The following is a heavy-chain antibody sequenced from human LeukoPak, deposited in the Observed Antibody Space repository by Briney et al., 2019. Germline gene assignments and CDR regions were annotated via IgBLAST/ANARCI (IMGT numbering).Heavy chain of an antibody. CDR2: ISYDGSNK. D-gene: IGHD2-15*01. V-gene: IGHV3-30-3*01. CDR1: GFTFSSYA. CDR3: ARPPRPDIVVVVAATRWFDP. J-gene: IGHJ5*02. Sequence: QAGGSLRLSCAASGFTFSSYAMHWVRQAPGKGLEWVAVISYDGSNKYYADSVKGRFTISRDNSKNTLYLQMNSLRAEDTAVYYCARPPRPDIVVVVAATRWFDPWGQGTLVTVSS.